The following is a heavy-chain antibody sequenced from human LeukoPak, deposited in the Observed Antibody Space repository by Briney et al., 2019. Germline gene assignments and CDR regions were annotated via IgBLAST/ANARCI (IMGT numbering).Heavy chain of an antibody. D-gene: IGHD4-23*01. V-gene: IGHV4-38-2*01. J-gene: IGHJ4*02. CDR2: IYHSGST. CDR3: ARHGSLYGSNYFDY. Sequence: SETLSLTCAVSGYSISSGYYWGWIRQPPGKGLEWIGSIYHSGSTYYNPSLKSRVTISVDTSKNQFSLKLSSVTAADTAVYYYARHGSLYGSNYFDYWGQGTLVTVSS. CDR1: GYSISSGYY.